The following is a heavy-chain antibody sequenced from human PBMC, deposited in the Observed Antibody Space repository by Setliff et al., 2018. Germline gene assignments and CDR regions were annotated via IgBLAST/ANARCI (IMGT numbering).Heavy chain of an antibody. V-gene: IGHV4-34*01. CDR1: GGSISDYY. Sequence: SETLSLTCGGYGGSISDYYWSWIRQPPGKGLEWIGEINHSGSTNYNPSLKSRVTISLDTSRNQFSLKLSSVTAADTAVYYCARALLYYYDSSGYYYTQYYFDYWGQGALVTVSS. CDR2: INHSGST. D-gene: IGHD3-22*01. J-gene: IGHJ4*02. CDR3: ARALLYYYDSSGYYYTQYYFDY.